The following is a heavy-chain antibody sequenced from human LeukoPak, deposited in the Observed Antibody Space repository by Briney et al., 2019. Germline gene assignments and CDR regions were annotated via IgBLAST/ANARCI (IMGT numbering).Heavy chain of an antibody. CDR1: GYTFTGYY. CDR3: ARESIPGGYSLAGGYMGFDY. CDR2: INPNSGGT. V-gene: IGHV1-2*02. J-gene: IGHJ4*02. Sequence: GASVKVSCKASGYTFTGYYMHWVRQAPGQGLEWMGWINPNSGGTNYAQKFQGRVTMTRDTSISTAYMELSRLRSDDTAVYCCARESIPGGYSLAGGYMGFDYWGQGTLVTVSS. D-gene: IGHD3-22*01.